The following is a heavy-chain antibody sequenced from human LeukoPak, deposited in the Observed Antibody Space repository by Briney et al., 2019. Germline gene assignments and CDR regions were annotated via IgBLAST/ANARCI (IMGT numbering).Heavy chain of an antibody. D-gene: IGHD5-12*01. CDR2: MNPNSGNT. CDR1: GYTFTNYD. CDR3: ARGRRYSGCDAFGY. Sequence: ASVKVSCKASGYTFTNYDINWVRQATGQGLEWMGWMNPNSGNTGYAQKFQGRVTMTRNTSISTAYMELSSLRSEDTAVYYCARGRRYSGCDAFGYWGQGTLVTVSS. V-gene: IGHV1-8*01. J-gene: IGHJ4*02.